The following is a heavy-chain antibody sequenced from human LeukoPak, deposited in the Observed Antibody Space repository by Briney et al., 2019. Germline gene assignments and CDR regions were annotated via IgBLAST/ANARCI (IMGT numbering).Heavy chain of an antibody. CDR1: GYTFTSYG. CDR3: ARGGPWLQKPEYFQH. J-gene: IGHJ1*01. Sequence: ASVKVSCKASGYTFTSYGVSWVRQAPGQGLEWMGWISAYNGNTNYAQKLQGRVTMTTDTSTSTAYMELRSLRSDDTAVYYCARGGPWLQKPEYFQHWGQGTLVTVSS. D-gene: IGHD5-24*01. V-gene: IGHV1-18*01. CDR2: ISAYNGNT.